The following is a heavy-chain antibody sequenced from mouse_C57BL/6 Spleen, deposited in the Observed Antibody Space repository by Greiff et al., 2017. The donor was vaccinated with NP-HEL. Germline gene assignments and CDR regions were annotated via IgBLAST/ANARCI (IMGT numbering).Heavy chain of an antibody. Sequence: VQLQQSGPELVKPGASVKISCKASGYSFTDYNMNWVKQRTGKSLEWIGVINPNYGTTSYNQKFKGKATLTVDQSSSTAYMQLNSLTSEDSAVYYCARGYGSRDRDFDVWGTGTTVTVYS. D-gene: IGHD1-1*01. CDR1: GYSFTDYN. V-gene: IGHV1-39*01. CDR2: INPNYGTT. CDR3: ARGYGSRDRDFDV. J-gene: IGHJ1*03.